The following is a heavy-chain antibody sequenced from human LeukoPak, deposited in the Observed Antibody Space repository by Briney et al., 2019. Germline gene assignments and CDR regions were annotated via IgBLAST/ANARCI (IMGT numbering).Heavy chain of an antibody. CDR2: IWYDGSKK. CDR3: ARGPHDGYNYYFDY. V-gene: IGHV3-33*01. D-gene: IGHD5-24*01. J-gene: IGHJ4*02. CDR1: GFIFSSYG. Sequence: PGGSLRLSCAASGFIFSSYGMHWVRQAPGKGLEWVAVIWYDGSKKYYVDSVKGRFTISRDNSKNTLYLQMSSLRPEDTAVYYCARGPHDGYNYYFDYWGQGTLVTVSS.